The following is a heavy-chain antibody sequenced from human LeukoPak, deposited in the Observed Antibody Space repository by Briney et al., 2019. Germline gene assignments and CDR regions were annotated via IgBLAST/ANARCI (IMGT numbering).Heavy chain of an antibody. CDR2: IIPIFGTA. CDR1: GGTFSSYA. Sequence: GASVKVSCKASGGTFSSYAISWVRQAPGQGLEWMGGIIPIFGTANYAQKFQGRVTITADESTSTAYMELSSLRSEDTAVYYCARPSYCSSTSCQDYYYGMDVWGEGTTVTVSS. CDR3: ARPSYCSSTSCQDYYYGMDV. J-gene: IGHJ6*04. D-gene: IGHD2-2*01. V-gene: IGHV1-69*13.